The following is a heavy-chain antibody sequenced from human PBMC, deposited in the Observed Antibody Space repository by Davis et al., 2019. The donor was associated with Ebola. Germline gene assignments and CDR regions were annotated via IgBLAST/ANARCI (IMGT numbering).Heavy chain of an antibody. CDR2: IYYTGST. CDR1: GGSISRSSYY. J-gene: IGHJ6*02. Sequence: SETLSLTCTVSGGSISRSSYYWGWIRQPPGKGLEWIASIYYTGSTYYKPSLKSRVTISVDTSKNQFSLKLSSVTAADTAVYYCARVAVGKDYYYYGLDVWGQGTTVTVSS. D-gene: IGHD1-26*01. CDR3: ARVAVGKDYYYYGLDV. V-gene: IGHV4-39*07.